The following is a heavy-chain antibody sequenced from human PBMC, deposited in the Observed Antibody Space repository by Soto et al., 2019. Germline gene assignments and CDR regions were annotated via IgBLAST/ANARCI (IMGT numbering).Heavy chain of an antibody. V-gene: IGHV4-30-2*01. CDR1: GGSISSGGYS. J-gene: IGHJ5*02. Sequence: QLQLQESGSGLVKPSQTLSLTCTVSGGSISSGGYSWSWIRQPPGKGLEWIGYIYHGSTYYNPSLKRRVTISVDRSKNQCSLKLSSVTAADTAVYYCARITYCGGDCYRGFDPWGQGTLVTVSS. D-gene: IGHD2-21*02. CDR2: IYHGST. CDR3: ARITYCGGDCYRGFDP.